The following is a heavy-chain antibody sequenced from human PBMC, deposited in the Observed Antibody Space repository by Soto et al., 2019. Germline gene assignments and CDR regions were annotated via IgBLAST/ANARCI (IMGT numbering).Heavy chain of an antibody. CDR2: ISYDGSNK. V-gene: IGHV3-30-3*01. CDR1: GFTFSSYA. CDR3: ARDREFCSTSCYFYYYYGMDV. D-gene: IGHD2-2*01. J-gene: IGHJ6*02. Sequence: GGSLRLSCAASGFTFSSYAMHWVRQAPGKGLERVAVISYDGSNKYYADSVKGRFTISRDNSKNTLYLQMNSLRAEDTAVYYCARDREFCSTSCYFYYYYGMDVWGQGTTVTVSS.